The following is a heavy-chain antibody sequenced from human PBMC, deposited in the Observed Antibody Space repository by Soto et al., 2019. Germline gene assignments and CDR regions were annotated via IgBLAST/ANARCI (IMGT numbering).Heavy chain of an antibody. CDR2: IYYSGST. Sequence: QVQLQESGPGLVKPSQTLSLTCTVSGGSISSGGYYWSWIRQHPGKGLEWIGYIYYSGSTYYNPSLKGRVTIAVDTSKNQFYLKLSSVTAADTAVYYCARGVTMVRGVIHTPYFDYWGQGTLVTVSS. V-gene: IGHV4-31*03. CDR1: GGSISSGGYY. D-gene: IGHD3-10*01. J-gene: IGHJ4*02. CDR3: ARGVTMVRGVIHTPYFDY.